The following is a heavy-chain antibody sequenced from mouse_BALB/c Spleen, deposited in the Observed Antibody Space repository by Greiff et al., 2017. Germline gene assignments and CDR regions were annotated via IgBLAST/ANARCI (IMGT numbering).Heavy chain of an antibody. CDR3: ARAGYAMDY. CDR2: ISDGGSYT. J-gene: IGHJ4*01. CDR1: GFTFSDYY. Sequence: EVKVVESGGGLVKPGGSLKLSCAASGFTFSDYYMYWVRQTPEKRLEWVATISDGGSYTYYPDSVKGRFTISRDNAKNNLYLQMSSLKSEDTAMYYCARAGYAMDYWGQGTSVTVSS. V-gene: IGHV5-4*02.